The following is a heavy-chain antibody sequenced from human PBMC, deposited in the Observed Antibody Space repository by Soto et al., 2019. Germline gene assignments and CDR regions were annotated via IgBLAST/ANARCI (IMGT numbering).Heavy chain of an antibody. CDR3: AMSIVVVTALDY. Sequence: QVQLVQSGAEEKKPGASVKVSCKASGYTFTSYAMHWVRHAPGQRLEWMGWINAGNGNTKYSQKFQGRVTINSDTSASTAYMEVSSLRSEDTAVYYCAMSIVVVTALDYWCQGTLVTVSS. D-gene: IGHD2-21*02. CDR2: INAGNGNT. J-gene: IGHJ4*02. CDR1: GYTFTSYA. V-gene: IGHV1-3*05.